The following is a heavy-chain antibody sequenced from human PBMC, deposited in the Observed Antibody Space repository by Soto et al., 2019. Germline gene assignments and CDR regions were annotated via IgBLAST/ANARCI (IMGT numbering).Heavy chain of an antibody. D-gene: IGHD6-13*01. CDR1: GGTFSSYG. CDR2: MIPIFGTP. Sequence: QVQLVQSGAEVKKPGSSVKVSCKASGGTFSSYGISWVRQAPGHGLEGMGGMIPIFGTPNYAQKFQGRVTITADESTSTAYVELTSLRSEDTAVYYCARDTGIAAAGTVMDVWGQGTTVTACS. CDR3: ARDTGIAAAGTVMDV. J-gene: IGHJ6*02. V-gene: IGHV1-69*01.